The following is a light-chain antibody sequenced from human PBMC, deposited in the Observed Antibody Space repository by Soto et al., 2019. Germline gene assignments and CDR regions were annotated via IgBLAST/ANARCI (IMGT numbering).Light chain of an antibody. Sequence: DIQMTQSPSSLSASVGNRVTITCRASQSISTYLNWYQQKPGKAPKLLIYAASSLESGVPSRFSGSGSGTLFTVTTSSLQPEDFATYYCHQTSSTPVTFGQGTRLEI. CDR2: AAS. J-gene: IGKJ5*01. CDR3: HQTSSTPVT. V-gene: IGKV1-39*01. CDR1: QSISTY.